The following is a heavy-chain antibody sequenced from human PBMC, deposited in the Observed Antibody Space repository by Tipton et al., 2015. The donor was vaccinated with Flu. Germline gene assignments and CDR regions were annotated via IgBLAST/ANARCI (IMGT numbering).Heavy chain of an antibody. D-gene: IGHD2-2*01. CDR2: IYGGGTT. CDR3: ARGPQVPVWPYYYGMDV. J-gene: IGHJ6*02. CDR1: GSTVTSSY. Sequence: SLRLSCAASGSTVTSSYMSWVRQAPGKGLEWVSVIYGGGTTDYADSVKGRFTISRDKSKNALYLQMSSLRAEDTAVYYCARGPQVPVWPYYYGMDVWGQGTTVTVSS. V-gene: IGHV3-53*01.